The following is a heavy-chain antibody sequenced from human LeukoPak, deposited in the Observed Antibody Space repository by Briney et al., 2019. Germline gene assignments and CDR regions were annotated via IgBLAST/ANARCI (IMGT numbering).Heavy chain of an antibody. CDR3: AKDTGSGNYFRYSWFDP. CDR2: ISGSGGST. CDR1: GFTFSSYA. Sequence: GGSLRLSCAASGFTFSSYAMSWVRQAPGKGLEWVSAISGSGGSTYYADSVKGRFTISRDNSKNTLYLQMNSLRAEDTAVYYCAKDTGSGNYFRYSWFDPWGLGTLVTVSS. V-gene: IGHV3-23*01. D-gene: IGHD3-10*01. J-gene: IGHJ5*02.